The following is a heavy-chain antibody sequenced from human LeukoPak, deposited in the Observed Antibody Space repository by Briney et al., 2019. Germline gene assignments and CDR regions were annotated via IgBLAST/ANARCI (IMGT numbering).Heavy chain of an antibody. V-gene: IGHV4-39*01. Sequence: TASETLSLTCTVSGDSISSSNYYWGWIRQPPGKGLEWIGSVYYTGSTSYNPSLKSRGTISVDTSKNQFSLKLSSVTAADTAVYYCARIVGASDYWGQGTLVTVSS. CDR3: ARIVGASDY. J-gene: IGHJ4*02. CDR1: GDSISSSNYY. CDR2: VYYTGST. D-gene: IGHD1-26*01.